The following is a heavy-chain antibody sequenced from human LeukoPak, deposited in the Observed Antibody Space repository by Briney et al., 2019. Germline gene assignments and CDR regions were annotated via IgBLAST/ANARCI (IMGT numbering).Heavy chain of an antibody. V-gene: IGHV4-38-2*02. Sequence: SETLSLTCTVSGFSITRGYFWGWIRQTPGKGPEFIASIFHTGATFYNPSLKSRVSMSVDTSNNQFSLKLSSVTAADTAVYYCARGLIAADYWGQGTLVTVSS. CDR3: ARGLIAADY. CDR1: GFSITRGYF. J-gene: IGHJ4*02. D-gene: IGHD6-13*01. CDR2: IFHTGAT.